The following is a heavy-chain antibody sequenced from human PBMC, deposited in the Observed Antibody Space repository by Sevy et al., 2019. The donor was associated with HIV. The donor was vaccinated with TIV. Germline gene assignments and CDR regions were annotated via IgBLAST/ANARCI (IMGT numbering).Heavy chain of an antibody. J-gene: IGHJ6*02. Sequence: SETLSLTCTVSGGSISRSNCYWGWIRQPPGKGLEWIGNIYYSGSTYYNLSLKSRVTISVDTSRNQFSLKLSSVTAADTAVYYCARHFGADGNVYYYYYGMDVWGQGTTVTVSS. CDR3: ARHFGADGNVYYYYYGMDV. D-gene: IGHD6-13*01. V-gene: IGHV4-39*01. CDR2: IYYSGST. CDR1: GGSISRSNCY.